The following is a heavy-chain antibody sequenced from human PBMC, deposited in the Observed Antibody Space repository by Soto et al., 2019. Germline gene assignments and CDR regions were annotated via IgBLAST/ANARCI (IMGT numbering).Heavy chain of an antibody. V-gene: IGHV1-69*06. D-gene: IGHD5-12*01. CDR3: ARGGYSRPYYYGMDV. Sequence: GASVKFSCKTSGGTFSSYAISWVRQAPGQGLEWMGGIVPLFRTTNYAQKFQGRVTITADTSTYTVYMELSGLRSGDTAVYYCARGGYSRPYYYGMDVWGQGTTVTVSS. J-gene: IGHJ6*02. CDR2: IVPLFRTT. CDR1: GGTFSSYA.